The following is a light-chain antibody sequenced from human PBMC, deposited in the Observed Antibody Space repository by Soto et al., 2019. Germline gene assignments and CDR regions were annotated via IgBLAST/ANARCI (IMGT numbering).Light chain of an antibody. Sequence: ELVLTHSPGTLSLSPGDRATLSCRASQTVTGNYLAWFQQKPGQAPRLLIHSASSRATGIPDRFSGSGSGTDFTLTISRLEPEDFAVYYCQQYGRSPPITFGPGTKGIS. V-gene: IGKV3-20*01. CDR2: SAS. CDR3: QQYGRSPPIT. J-gene: IGKJ3*01. CDR1: QTVTGNY.